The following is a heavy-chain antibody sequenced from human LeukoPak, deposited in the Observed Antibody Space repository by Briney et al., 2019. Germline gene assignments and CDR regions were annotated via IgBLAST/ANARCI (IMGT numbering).Heavy chain of an antibody. D-gene: IGHD7-27*01. CDR2: IYYSGGT. CDR3: ARDIPTNWGAVDAFDI. CDR1: GGSISSYY. Sequence: SETLSLTCTVSGGSISSYYWSWIRQPPGKGLEWIGYIYYSGGTNYNPSLKSRVTISVDTSKNQFSLKLSSVTAADTAVYYCARDIPTNWGAVDAFDIWGQGTMVTVSS. J-gene: IGHJ3*02. V-gene: IGHV4-59*01.